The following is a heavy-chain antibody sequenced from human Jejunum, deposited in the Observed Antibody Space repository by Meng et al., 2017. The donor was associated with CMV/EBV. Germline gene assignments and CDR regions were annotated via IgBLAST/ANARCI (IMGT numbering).Heavy chain of an antibody. J-gene: IGHJ4*02. D-gene: IGHD5-24*01. Sequence: QELLQAAGPGQVKPSPILSLTCAFSGGSMSSGDYCWTWTRQPAGKGLEWIGRIYASGSTSYHPSLESRLTISVDTSKNQFSLKMSSVTAADTAVYYCARGRLQSEYFDYWGQGTLVTVSS. V-gene: IGHV4-61*02. CDR3: ARGRLQSEYFDY. CDR1: GGSMSSGDYC. CDR2: IYASGST.